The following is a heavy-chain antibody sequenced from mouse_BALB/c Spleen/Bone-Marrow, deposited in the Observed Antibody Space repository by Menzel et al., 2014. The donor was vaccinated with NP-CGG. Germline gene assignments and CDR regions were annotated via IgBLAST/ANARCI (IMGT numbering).Heavy chain of an antibody. CDR2: MNPDSSTI. J-gene: IGHJ1*01. CDR3: ARGDHWYFDV. CDR1: GSDFSRYW. Sequence: VQLKVSGGGLVQPGGSLILSCAVSGSDFSRYWMSWVRQAPGKGLEWIGEMNPDSSTINYTPSLRDKFIVSRDNAKNTLNLQMSKVRSEDTAFYYCARGDHWYFDVWGPGTTVTVSS. V-gene: IGHV4-1*02.